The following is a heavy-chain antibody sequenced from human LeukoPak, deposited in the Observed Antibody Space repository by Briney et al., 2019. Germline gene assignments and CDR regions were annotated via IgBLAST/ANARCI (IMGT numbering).Heavy chain of an antibody. Sequence: SSVKVSCKASGGTFSSYTISWVRQAPGQGLEWMGRIIPILGIANYAQKFQGRVTITADKSTSTAYMELSSLRSEDTAVYYCASERLGYYYMDVWGKGTTVTVSS. CDR3: ASERLGYYYMDV. V-gene: IGHV1-69*02. J-gene: IGHJ6*03. D-gene: IGHD1-1*01. CDR2: IIPILGIA. CDR1: GGTFSSYT.